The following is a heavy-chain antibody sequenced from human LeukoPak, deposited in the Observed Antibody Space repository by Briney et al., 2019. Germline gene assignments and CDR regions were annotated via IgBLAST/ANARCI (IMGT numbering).Heavy chain of an antibody. Sequence: GGSLRLSCAASGFTFSSYWMSWVRQAPGKGLEWVANIKQDGSEKYYVDSVKGRFTISRDNAKNSLYLQMNSLRAEDTAVYYCARSPVYCSGGGCPGMGRFDPWGQGTLVTVSS. CDR2: IKQDGSEK. J-gene: IGHJ5*02. CDR1: GFTFSSYW. D-gene: IGHD2-15*01. V-gene: IGHV3-7*01. CDR3: ARSPVYCSGGGCPGMGRFDP.